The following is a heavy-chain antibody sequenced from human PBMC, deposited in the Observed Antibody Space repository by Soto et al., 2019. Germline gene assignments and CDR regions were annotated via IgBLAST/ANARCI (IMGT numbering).Heavy chain of an antibody. CDR2: INHSGST. J-gene: IGHJ6*02. CDR1: DGSISGYY. V-gene: IGHV4-34*01. Sequence: SETMSHTCAVYDGSISGYYWSWLRQNPGKGLEWIGEINHSGSTNYNPSLKSRVTISVDTSKNQFSLKLSSVTAADTAVYYCARAYTPEIAAAGTYYYYGMDVWGQGTTVTVSS. D-gene: IGHD6-13*01. CDR3: ARAYTPEIAAAGTYYYYGMDV.